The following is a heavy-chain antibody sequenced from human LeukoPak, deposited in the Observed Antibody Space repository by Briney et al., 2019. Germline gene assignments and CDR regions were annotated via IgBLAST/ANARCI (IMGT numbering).Heavy chain of an antibody. V-gene: IGHV5-10-1*01. D-gene: IGHD1-1*01. CDR2: IDPSDSYT. J-gene: IGHJ5*02. CDR3: ARSKYNWNEHNWFDP. Sequence: GESLRISCKGSGYSFTSYWISWVRQMPGKGLEWMGRIDPSDSYTNYSPSFQGHVTISADKSTSTAYLQWSSLKASDTAMYYCARSKYNWNEHNWFDPWGQGTLVTVSS. CDR1: GYSFTSYW.